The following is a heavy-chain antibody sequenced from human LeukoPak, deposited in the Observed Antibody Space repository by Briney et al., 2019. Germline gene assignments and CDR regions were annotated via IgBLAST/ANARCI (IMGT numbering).Heavy chain of an antibody. Sequence: GSLRLSCSVSGFTFSTSTMHWVRQAPGKGLEYVSAISSSGGTTYYADSVQGRFTISRDNSKSTLCLQMNSLRAEDTAVYYCAKQLGYCSDGSCYFLYWGQGTLVTVSS. D-gene: IGHD2-15*01. J-gene: IGHJ4*02. CDR1: GFTFSTST. CDR2: ISSSGGTT. CDR3: AKQLGYCSDGSCYFLY. V-gene: IGHV3-64*04.